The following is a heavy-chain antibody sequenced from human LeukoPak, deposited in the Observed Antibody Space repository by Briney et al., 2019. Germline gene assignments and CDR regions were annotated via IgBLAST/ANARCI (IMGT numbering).Heavy chain of an antibody. V-gene: IGHV7-4-1*02. CDR1: RYTFTTYA. CDR3: ARGTYGGNSGDTFDI. CDR2: INTDTGNP. Sequence: WASVKVSCKASRYTFTTYAMNWVRQAPGQGLEWMGWINTDTGNPTYAQGFTGRFVFSLDTSVSTAYLQISSLKAEDTAVYYCARGTYGGNSGDTFDIWGQGTMVTVSS. D-gene: IGHD4-23*01. J-gene: IGHJ3*02.